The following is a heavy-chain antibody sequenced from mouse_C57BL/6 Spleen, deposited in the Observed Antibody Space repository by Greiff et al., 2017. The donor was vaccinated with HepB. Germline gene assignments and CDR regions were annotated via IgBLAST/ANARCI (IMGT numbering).Heavy chain of an antibody. Sequence: QVQLQQPGAELVKPGASVKLSCKASGYTFTSYWMHWVKQRPGRGLEWIGRIDPNSGGTKYNEKFKSKATLTVDKPSSTAYMQLSSLTSADSAVYYCARSGITTVVATDWYFDVWGTGTTVTVSS. CDR2: IDPNSGGT. CDR3: ARSGITTVVATDWYFDV. V-gene: IGHV1-72*01. J-gene: IGHJ1*03. CDR1: GYTFTSYW. D-gene: IGHD1-1*01.